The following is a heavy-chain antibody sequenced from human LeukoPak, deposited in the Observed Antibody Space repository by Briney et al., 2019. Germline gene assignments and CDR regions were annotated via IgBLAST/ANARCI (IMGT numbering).Heavy chain of an antibody. Sequence: GSLRLSCAASGFTFSSYAMSWVRQAPGKGLEWVSVIYSGGSTYYADSVKGRFTISRDNSKNTLYLQMNSLRAEDTAVYYCARGGGVWFGELNAFDIWGQGTMVTVSS. J-gene: IGHJ3*02. CDR3: ARGGGVWFGELNAFDI. D-gene: IGHD3-10*01. V-gene: IGHV3-53*01. CDR1: GFTFSSYA. CDR2: IYSGGST.